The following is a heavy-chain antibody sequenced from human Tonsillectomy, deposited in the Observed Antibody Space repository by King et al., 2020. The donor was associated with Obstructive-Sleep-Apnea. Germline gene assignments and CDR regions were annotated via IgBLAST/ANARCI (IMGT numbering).Heavy chain of an antibody. J-gene: IGHJ4*02. CDR2: ISSVSSFT. CDR3: ARGGYSSTRVY. Sequence: QLVQSGGGLVKPGGSLRLSCAASGFTFSDYYMSWIRQAPGKGLEWVSYISSVSSFTNYADSVKGRFTISRDNAKKSLYLQMHSLRPEDTAMYYCARGGYSSTRVYWGQGTLVTVSS. CDR1: GFTFSDYY. D-gene: IGHD5-12*01. V-gene: IGHV3-11*06.